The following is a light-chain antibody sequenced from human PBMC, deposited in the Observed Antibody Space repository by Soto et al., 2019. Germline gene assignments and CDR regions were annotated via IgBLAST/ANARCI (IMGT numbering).Light chain of an antibody. Sequence: DIQMTQSPSSLSASVGDRVTITCRASQSISSYLNWYQQKPGKAPKLLIYAASSLQSGVPSRFSGSGSGTDFTLTISSLQPEAFATYYCQQSYSTWTFGQGTKVDIK. CDR3: QQSYSTWT. CDR1: QSISSY. V-gene: IGKV1-39*01. CDR2: AAS. J-gene: IGKJ1*01.